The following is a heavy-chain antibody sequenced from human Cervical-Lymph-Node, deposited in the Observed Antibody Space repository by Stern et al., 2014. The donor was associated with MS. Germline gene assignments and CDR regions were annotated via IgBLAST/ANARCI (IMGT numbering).Heavy chain of an antibody. D-gene: IGHD1-26*01. CDR3: ATTRWDLFTWNWFDP. V-gene: IGHV4-61*02. CDR2: IHDSGST. Sequence: QVQLVQSGPGLVKPSQTLSLTCTVSGGSISSSGYYWSWIRQPADKGLEWIGRIHDSGSTYYNPSLKSPVTISMETAKNPFSLKLPSVTAADTAVYYCATTRWDLFTWNWFDPWGQGTLVTVSS. CDR1: GGSISSSGYY. J-gene: IGHJ5*02.